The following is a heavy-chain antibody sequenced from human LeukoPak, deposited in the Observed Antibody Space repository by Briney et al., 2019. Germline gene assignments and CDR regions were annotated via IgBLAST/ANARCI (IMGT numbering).Heavy chain of an antibody. D-gene: IGHD2-15*01. CDR1: GYTFTGYY. Sequence: ASVKVSCKASGYTFTGYYMRWVRQAPGQGLEWMGWINPNSGGTNYAQKFQGRVTMTRDTSISTAYMELSRLRSDDTAVYYCARFYCSGGSCYVTDNWFDPWGQGTLVTVSS. V-gene: IGHV1-2*02. CDR2: INPNSGGT. CDR3: ARFYCSGGSCYVTDNWFDP. J-gene: IGHJ5*02.